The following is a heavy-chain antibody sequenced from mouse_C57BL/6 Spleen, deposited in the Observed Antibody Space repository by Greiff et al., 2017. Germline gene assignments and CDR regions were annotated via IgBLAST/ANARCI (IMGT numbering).Heavy chain of an antibody. J-gene: IGHJ2*01. D-gene: IGHD1-1*01. V-gene: IGHV1-69*01. CDR2: IDPSDSYT. CDR3: ARGGNYFDY. Sequence: QVQLQQPGAELVLPGASVKLSCKASGYTFTSYWMHWVKQRPGQGLEWIGEIDPSDSYTNYNQKFKGKSTLTVDKSSSTAYMQLSSLTSEDSAVYYSARGGNYFDYWGQGTTLTVSS. CDR1: GYTFTSYW.